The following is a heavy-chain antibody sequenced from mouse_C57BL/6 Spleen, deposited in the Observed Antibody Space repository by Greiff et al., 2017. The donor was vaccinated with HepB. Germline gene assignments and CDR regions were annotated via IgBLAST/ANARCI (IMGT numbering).Heavy chain of an antibody. V-gene: IGHV1-54*01. J-gene: IGHJ4*01. D-gene: IGHD2-4*01. CDR2: INPGSGGT. CDR1: GYAFTNYL. Sequence: VQLQQSGAELVRPGTSVKVSCKASGYAFTNYLIEWVKQRPGQGLEWIGVINPGSGGTNYNEKFKGKATLTADKSSSTAYMQLSSLTSEDSAVYFCARGLRQGMDYWGQGTSVTVSS. CDR3: ARGLRQGMDY.